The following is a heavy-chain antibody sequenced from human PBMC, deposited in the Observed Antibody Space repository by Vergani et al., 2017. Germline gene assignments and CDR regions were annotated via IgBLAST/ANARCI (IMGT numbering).Heavy chain of an antibody. CDR3: AGXGIAVDTAMGVPYKWFDP. J-gene: IGHJ5*02. V-gene: IGHV1-69*04. D-gene: IGHD5-18*01. CDR2: IIPILGIA. CDR1: GGTFSSYA. Sequence: QVQLVQSGAEVKKPGSSVKVSCKASGGTFSSYAISWVRQAPGQGLEWMGRIIPILGIANYAQKFQGRVTITADTSTSAAYMELSSLRSEDTAVYYCAGXGIAVDTAMGVPYKWFDPWGQGTLVTVSS.